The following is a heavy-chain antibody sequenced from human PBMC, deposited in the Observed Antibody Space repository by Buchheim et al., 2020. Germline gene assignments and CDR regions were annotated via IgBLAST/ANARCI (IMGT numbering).Heavy chain of an antibody. CDR1: GGSISSGGYY. CDR3: AQGTDYFDY. J-gene: IGHJ4*02. D-gene: IGHD3-10*01. CDR2: IYWDDDK. V-gene: IGHV2-5*08. Sequence: QESGPGLVKPSQTLSLTCTVSGGSISSGGYYWSWIRQHPGKGLEWLALIYWDDDKRYSPSLKSRLTITKDTSKNQVVLTMTNMDPVDTATYYCAQGTDYFDYWGQGTL.